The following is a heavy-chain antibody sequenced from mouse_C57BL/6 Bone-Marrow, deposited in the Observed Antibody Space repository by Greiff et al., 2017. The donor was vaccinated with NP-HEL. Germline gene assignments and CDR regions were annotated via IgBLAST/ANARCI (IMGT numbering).Heavy chain of an antibody. D-gene: IGHD1-1*01. Sequence: QVQLQQPGAELVMPGASVKLSCKASGYTFTSYWMHWVKQRPGQGLEWIGEIDPSDSYTNYNQKFKGKSTLTVDKSSSTAYMQLSSLTSEDSAVYYCARLLRYAMGGWGQGTSVTVSS. CDR3: ARLLRYAMGG. CDR2: IDPSDSYT. J-gene: IGHJ4*01. V-gene: IGHV1-69*01. CDR1: GYTFTSYW.